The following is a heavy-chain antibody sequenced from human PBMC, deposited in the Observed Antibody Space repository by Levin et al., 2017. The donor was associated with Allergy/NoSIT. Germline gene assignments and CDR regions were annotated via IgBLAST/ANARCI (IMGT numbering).Heavy chain of an antibody. CDR2: IDLDGTEE. J-gene: IGHJ3*02. V-gene: IGHV3-7*04. CDR1: GFTFSAYW. D-gene: IGHD3-22*01. CDR3: ARIYDSSGYYSGVGTFDI. Sequence: GGSLRLSCAGTGFTFSAYWLTWVRQAPGKGLEWVATIDLDGTEENYVDSVRGRFTISRDNARNSVTLQMNSLRVEDTAKYYCARIYDSSGYYSGVGTFDIWGQGTMLTVSS.